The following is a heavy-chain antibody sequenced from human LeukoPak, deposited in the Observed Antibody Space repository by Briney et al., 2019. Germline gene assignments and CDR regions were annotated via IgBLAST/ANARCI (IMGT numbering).Heavy chain of an antibody. Sequence: PSETLSLTCAVSGYSISSSNWWGWIRQPPGKGLEWIGYIYYSGSANYNPSLKSRVTMSVDTSKNQFSLKLSSVTAADTAVYYCARDGSSPYYYYGMDVWGQGTTVTVSS. CDR2: IYYSGSA. D-gene: IGHD1-26*01. CDR1: GYSISSSNW. V-gene: IGHV4-28*03. J-gene: IGHJ6*02. CDR3: ARDGSSPYYYYGMDV.